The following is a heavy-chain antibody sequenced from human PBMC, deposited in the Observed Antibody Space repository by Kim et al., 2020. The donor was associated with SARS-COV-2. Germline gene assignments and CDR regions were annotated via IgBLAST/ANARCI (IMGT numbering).Heavy chain of an antibody. CDR1: GFTFSSYS. J-gene: IGHJ4*02. D-gene: IGHD1-26*01. CDR3: ARDGEGWELLGSYYFDY. CDR2: ISSSSSYI. Sequence: GGSLRLSCAASGFTFSSYSMNWVRQAPGKGLEWVSSISSSSSYIYYADSVKGRFTISRDNAKNSLYLQMNSLRAEDTAVYYCARDGEGWELLGSYYFDYWGQGTLVTVSS. V-gene: IGHV3-21*01.